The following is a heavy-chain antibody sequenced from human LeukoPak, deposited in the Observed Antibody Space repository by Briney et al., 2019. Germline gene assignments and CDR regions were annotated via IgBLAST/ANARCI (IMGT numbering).Heavy chain of an antibody. CDR2: IKHTGGT. D-gene: IGHD4-17*01. Sequence: SETLSLTCAVYGGSFSSYYWSWIRQPPGKGLEWIGEIKHTGGTNYNPSLRSRVTISLDTSKDQFSLRLSSVTAADTAVYYCAPIFGDYSDFDSWGQGILVTVSS. CDR1: GGSFSSYY. V-gene: IGHV4-34*01. CDR3: APIFGDYSDFDS. J-gene: IGHJ4*01.